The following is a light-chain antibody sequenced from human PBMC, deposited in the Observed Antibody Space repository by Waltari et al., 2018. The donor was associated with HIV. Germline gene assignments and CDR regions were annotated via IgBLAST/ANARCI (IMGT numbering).Light chain of an antibody. CDR2: WHN. CDR3: AAWDDSLSGRV. J-gene: IGLJ3*02. CDR1: SYTIGSNY. V-gene: IGLV1-47*01. Sequence: QSVLTQPPSASGTPGQRVTISCSGSSYTIGSNYVSWYQQLPGTAPKLLIYWHNPRPSGVPDRFSCSKSGTSASLAISGLRSEDEAYYYCAAWDDSLSGRVFGGGTKLTVL.